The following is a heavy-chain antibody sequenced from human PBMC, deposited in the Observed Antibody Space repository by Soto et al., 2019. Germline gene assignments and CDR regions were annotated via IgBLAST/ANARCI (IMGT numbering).Heavy chain of an antibody. Sequence: QVQLQESGPGLVKPSEPLSLTCTVSGGSISSYYWSWIRQPPGKGLEWIGYIYYSGSTNYNPSLKSRVTISVDRSKSQFSLQLSSVTAADTAVYYCARRYGGNFDYWGQGTLVTVSS. CDR2: IYYSGST. CDR3: ARRYGGNFDY. J-gene: IGHJ4*02. CDR1: GGSISSYY. V-gene: IGHV4-59*01. D-gene: IGHD1-26*01.